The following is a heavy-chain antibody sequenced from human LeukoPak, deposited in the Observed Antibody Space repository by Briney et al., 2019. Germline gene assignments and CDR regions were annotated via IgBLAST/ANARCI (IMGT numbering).Heavy chain of an antibody. J-gene: IGHJ4*02. Sequence: PGGSLRLSCAASGFTFDDYAMHWVRQAPGKGLEWLSGISWNSGSIDYADSVKGRITISRDNAKNSLYLQMNSLRAEDTALYYCAKDIGDDGDHGLDYWGQGTLVTVSS. D-gene: IGHD4-17*01. CDR2: ISWNSGSI. CDR1: GFTFDDYA. V-gene: IGHV3-9*01. CDR3: AKDIGDDGDHGLDY.